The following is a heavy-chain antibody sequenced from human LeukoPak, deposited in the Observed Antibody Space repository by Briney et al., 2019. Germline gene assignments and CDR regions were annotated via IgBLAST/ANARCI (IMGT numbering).Heavy chain of an antibody. CDR1: GGPISRSSSY. V-gene: IGHV4-39*01. J-gene: IGHJ2*01. D-gene: IGHD3-16*01. CDR3: ARMITWYFDL. CDR2: IYYSGST. Sequence: SETLSLTCAVSGGPISRSSSYWGWIRQPPGKGLQWIGSIYYSGSTYYSPSLKSRVTISVDTSKNQFSLRLSSVTASDTAAYYCARMITWYFDLWGRGTLVTVSS.